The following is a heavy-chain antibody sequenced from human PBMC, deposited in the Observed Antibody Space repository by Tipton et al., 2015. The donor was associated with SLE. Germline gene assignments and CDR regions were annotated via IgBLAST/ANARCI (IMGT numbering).Heavy chain of an antibody. CDR3: ARGRGGEFLDY. J-gene: IGHJ4*02. CDR2: IWYDGSNK. D-gene: IGHD3-16*01. CDR1: GFTFSTSA. V-gene: IGHV3-33*01. Sequence: RSLRLSCAASGFTFSTSAMHWVRQAPGKGLEWVAVIWYDGSNKFYADSVKGRFTISRDNSKNTVSLQMNSLRVEDTAVYFCARGRGGEFLDYWGQETLVTVSS.